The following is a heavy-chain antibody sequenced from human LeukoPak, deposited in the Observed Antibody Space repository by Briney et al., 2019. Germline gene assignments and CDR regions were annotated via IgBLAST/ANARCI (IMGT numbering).Heavy chain of an antibody. D-gene: IGHD6-13*01. J-gene: IGHJ4*02. CDR1: GGSISSYF. V-gene: IGHV4-59*01. Sequence: SETLSLTCTVSGGSISSYFWGWIRQPPGKGLEWIGYIYYSGSTNYNPSLKSRVTISVDTSKNQFSLKLSSVTAADTAVYYCARETLDVAAAPYPDYWGQGTLVTVSS. CDR2: IYYSGST. CDR3: ARETLDVAAAPYPDY.